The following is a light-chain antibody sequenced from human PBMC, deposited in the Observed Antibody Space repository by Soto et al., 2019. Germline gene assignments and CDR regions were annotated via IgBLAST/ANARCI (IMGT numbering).Light chain of an antibody. J-gene: IGLJ3*02. Sequence: QSVLTQPTSVSGAPGQRVTISCTGSSSNIGAGYDVHWYQQLPGTAPKLLIYGNSNRPSGVPDRFSGSKSGTSASLAITGLQAEEEADYYCQSYDSSLSGSVVFGGGTKLTVL. CDR2: GNS. CDR3: QSYDSSLSGSVV. CDR1: SSNIGAGYD. V-gene: IGLV1-40*01.